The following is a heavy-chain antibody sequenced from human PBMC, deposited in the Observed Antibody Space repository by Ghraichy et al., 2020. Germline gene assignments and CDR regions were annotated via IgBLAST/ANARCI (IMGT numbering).Heavy chain of an antibody. D-gene: IGHD3-10*01. V-gene: IGHV4-4*02. CDR3: AGRYVSGVQ. Sequence: LSLTCAVSGASISSHTWWSWVRQPPGKGLEWVGEIFHTGSTNYNSSLESRITISVDVAKNQFSLMLSSVTPADTAVYYCAGRYVSGVQWGQGRLVTVSA. CDR1: GASISSHTW. CDR2: IFHTGST. J-gene: IGHJ4*02.